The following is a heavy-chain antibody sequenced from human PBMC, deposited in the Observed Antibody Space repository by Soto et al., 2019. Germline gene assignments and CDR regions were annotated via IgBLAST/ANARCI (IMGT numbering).Heavy chain of an antibody. CDR3: ARGQEGVVATH. D-gene: IGHD5-12*01. J-gene: IGHJ4*02. CDR1: GGSLSGYY. CDR2: IKDGGLT. Sequence: QVQLQQWGAGLLKPSETLSLTCVVYGGSLSGYYWSWIRQPPGKGLEWIGEIKDGGLTNYSPSLKSRATISAATPKNQLALKLHSGTAADRAVYYCARGQEGVVATHWDQGTLVTVSS. V-gene: IGHV4-34*01.